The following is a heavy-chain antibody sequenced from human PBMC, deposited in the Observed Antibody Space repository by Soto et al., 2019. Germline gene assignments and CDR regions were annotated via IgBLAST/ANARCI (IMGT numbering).Heavy chain of an antibody. V-gene: IGHV3-30*18. Sequence: QVQLVESGGGVVQPGRSLRLSCAASGFTFSGYGMHWVRQAPGKGLEWVALISYDGAYKFYSDSVKGRFTVSRDDSQKTLYQQMNSLRAEDTAVYYCAKERTVVLVGGLDYWGQGNMVTVSS. D-gene: IGHD2-15*01. J-gene: IGHJ4*02. CDR3: AKERTVVLVGGLDY. CDR2: ISYDGAYK. CDR1: GFTFSGYG.